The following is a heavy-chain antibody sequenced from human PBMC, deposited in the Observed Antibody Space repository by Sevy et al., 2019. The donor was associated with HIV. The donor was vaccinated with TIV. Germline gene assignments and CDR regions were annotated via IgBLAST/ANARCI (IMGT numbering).Heavy chain of an antibody. CDR3: TTMGYPRGFDI. CDR1: GFSFRETW. J-gene: IGHJ3*02. V-gene: IGHV3-15*01. CDR2: IKSKSDGGTT. D-gene: IGHD3-16*02. Sequence: GGSLRLSCAASGFSFRETWMSWVRQGPGKGLELVGRIKSKSDGGTTDYAAPVKGRFTISRDDSKSTLYLQMNSLKTEDTALYYCTTMGYPRGFDIWGHGTMVTVSS.